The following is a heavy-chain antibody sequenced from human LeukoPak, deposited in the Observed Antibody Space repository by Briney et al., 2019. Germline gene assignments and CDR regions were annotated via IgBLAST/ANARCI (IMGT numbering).Heavy chain of an antibody. CDR2: IYYSGST. D-gene: IGHD2-15*01. J-gene: IGHJ3*02. V-gene: IGHV4-59*08. Sequence: PSETLSLTCTVSGGSISSYYWSWIRQPPGKGLEWIGDIYYSGSTNYNPSLTSRVTISVDTSKNQFSLKLSSVTAADTAVYYCARHAALLPPDAFDIWGQGTMVTVSS. CDR3: ARHAALLPPDAFDI. CDR1: GGSISSYY.